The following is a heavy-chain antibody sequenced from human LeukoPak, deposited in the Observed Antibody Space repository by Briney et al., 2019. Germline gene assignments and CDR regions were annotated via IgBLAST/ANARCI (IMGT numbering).Heavy chain of an antibody. D-gene: IGHD2-2*02. CDR3: AREIPYYYGMDV. Sequence: PSETLSLTCAVYGGSFSGYYWSWIRQPPGKGLEWIGEINHSGSTNYNPSLKSRATISVDTPKNQFSLKLSSVTAADTAVYYCAREIPYYYGMDVWGQGTTVTVSS. V-gene: IGHV4-34*01. J-gene: IGHJ6*02. CDR2: INHSGST. CDR1: GGSFSGYY.